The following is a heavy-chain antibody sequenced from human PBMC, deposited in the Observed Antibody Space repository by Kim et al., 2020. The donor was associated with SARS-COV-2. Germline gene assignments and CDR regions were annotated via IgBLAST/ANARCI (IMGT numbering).Heavy chain of an antibody. Sequence: SVKVSCKASGATFSSYAISWDRQAPGQGLECMGWLIPIFGTANYAQKFQGRVTITADESTSTAYMELSSLRAEDTAEYDWAIGAAVFWFYLLCQGSLVT. CDR1: GATFSSYA. CDR3: AIGAAVFWFYL. D-gene: IGHD6-13*01. J-gene: IGHJ5*02. CDR2: LIPIFGTA. V-gene: IGHV1-69*13.